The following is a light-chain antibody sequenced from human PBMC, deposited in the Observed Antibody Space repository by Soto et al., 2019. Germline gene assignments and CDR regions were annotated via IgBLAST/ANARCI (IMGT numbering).Light chain of an antibody. Sequence: EIVLTQSPGTLSASPGDRVTLSCRASQSISINLAWYQHKPGQAPRLLMETASSRATGVPARFSGSGSGTEFTLTISSLQSVDFAVYYCQQFRNWPWTFGQGTKVEVK. CDR2: TAS. CDR1: QSISIN. CDR3: QQFRNWPWT. J-gene: IGKJ1*01. V-gene: IGKV3-15*01.